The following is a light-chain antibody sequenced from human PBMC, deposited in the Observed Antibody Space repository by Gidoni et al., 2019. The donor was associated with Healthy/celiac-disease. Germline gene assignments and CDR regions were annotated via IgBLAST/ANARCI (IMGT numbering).Light chain of an antibody. Sequence: DIQMTQSPSSLSASVGDRVTITCRASPGISNYLAWYQQKPGKVPKLLIYAASTLQSGVPSRFSGSGSGTDCTITISSLQPEDVATYYCQKYNSAPRTFGQGTKVEIK. CDR1: PGISNY. CDR3: QKYNSAPRT. J-gene: IGKJ1*01. V-gene: IGKV1-27*01. CDR2: AAS.